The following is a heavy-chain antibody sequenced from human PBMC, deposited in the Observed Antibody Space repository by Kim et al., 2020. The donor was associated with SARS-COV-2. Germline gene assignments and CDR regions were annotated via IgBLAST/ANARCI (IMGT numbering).Heavy chain of an antibody. D-gene: IGHD6-13*01. V-gene: IGHV4-34*01. Sequence: SETLSLTCAVYGGSFSGYYWSWIRQPPGKGLEWIGEINHSGSTNYNPSLKSRVTISVDTSKNQFSLKLSSVTAADTAVYYCARAVGSSSHEYFQHWGQGTLVTVSS. CDR3: ARAVGSSSHEYFQH. CDR2: INHSGST. CDR1: GGSFSGYY. J-gene: IGHJ1*01.